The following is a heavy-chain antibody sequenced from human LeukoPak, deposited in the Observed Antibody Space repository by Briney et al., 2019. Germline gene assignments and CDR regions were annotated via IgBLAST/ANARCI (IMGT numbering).Heavy chain of an antibody. CDR1: GYSISSGFH. J-gene: IGHJ4*02. D-gene: IGHD3-9*01. CDR3: ARLRFWADIFSNFDF. Sequence: SETLSLTCAVSGYSISSGFHWAWVRQTPGKGLEWIGSIYHSGSTYQNPSLKSRVTISVDMSKNQFSLKLRSVTAADTAVYYCARLRFWADIFSNFDFWGQGTLVTVSP. CDR2: IYHSGST. V-gene: IGHV4-38-2*01.